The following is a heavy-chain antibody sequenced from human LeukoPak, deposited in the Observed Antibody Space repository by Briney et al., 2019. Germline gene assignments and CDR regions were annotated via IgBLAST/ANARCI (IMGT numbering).Heavy chain of an antibody. V-gene: IGHV4-61*02. D-gene: IGHD3-10*01. CDR2: IYTSGST. J-gene: IGHJ4*02. Sequence: SETLSLTCTVSGGSISSGSYYWSWIRQPAGKGLEWIGRIYTSGSTNYNPSLKSRVTISVDTSKNQFSLKLSSVTAADTAVYYCARGSGSTIDYWAQGTLVTVSS. CDR1: GGSISSGSYY. CDR3: ARGSGSTIDY.